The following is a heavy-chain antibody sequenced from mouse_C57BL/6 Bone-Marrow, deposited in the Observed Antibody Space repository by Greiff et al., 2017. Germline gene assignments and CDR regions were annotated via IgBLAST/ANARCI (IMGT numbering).Heavy chain of an antibody. CDR2: IDPSDSYT. Sequence: QVQLQQPGAELVMPGASVKLSCKASGYTFTSYWMHWVKQRPGQGLEWIGEIDPSDSYTNYNQKFKGKSTLTVDKSSSTAYMQLSSLTSEDSAVYYCARRMDDWGQGTSVTVSS. V-gene: IGHV1-69*01. J-gene: IGHJ4*01. CDR3: ARRMDD. CDR1: GYTFTSYW.